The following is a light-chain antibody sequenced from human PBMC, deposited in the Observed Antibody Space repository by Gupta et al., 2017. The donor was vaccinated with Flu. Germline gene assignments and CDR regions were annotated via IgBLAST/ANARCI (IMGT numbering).Light chain of an antibody. Sequence: PSTLSAFVGDRVTITCRASQSISNWLAWYQQKPGKAPQVLIYKASTLKSGVPSRFSGSGSGTEFTLTISSLQPDDFATYYCQQYKTYPLTFGGGTKVEIK. CDR3: QQYKTYPLT. CDR1: QSISNW. CDR2: KAS. V-gene: IGKV1-5*03. J-gene: IGKJ4*01.